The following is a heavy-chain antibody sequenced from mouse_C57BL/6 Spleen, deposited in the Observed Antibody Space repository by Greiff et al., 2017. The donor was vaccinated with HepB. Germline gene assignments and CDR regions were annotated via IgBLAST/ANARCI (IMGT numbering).Heavy chain of an antibody. J-gene: IGHJ4*01. Sequence: VQLQQPGAELVKPGASVKMSCKASGYTFTSYWITWVKQRPGQGLEWIGDIYPGSGSTNYNEKFKSKATLTVDTSSSTAYMQLSSLTSEDSAVYYCANYYGSSRYYAMDYWGQGTSVTVSS. CDR2: IYPGSGST. D-gene: IGHD1-1*01. CDR3: ANYYGSSRYYAMDY. V-gene: IGHV1-55*01. CDR1: GYTFTSYW.